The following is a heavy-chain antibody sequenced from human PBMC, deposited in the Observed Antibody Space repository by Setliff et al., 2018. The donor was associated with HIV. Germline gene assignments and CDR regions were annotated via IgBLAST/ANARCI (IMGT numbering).Heavy chain of an antibody. D-gene: IGHD6-19*01. CDR3: AKFLTYSSGLDY. J-gene: IGHJ4*02. CDR2: IYYSGHA. Sequence: SETLSLTCTVSGDSIITYYWTWIRQPPGKGLEWIANIYYSGHAYYNPSLESRVSISVDTSKNQFSLKLSSVAAADTAVYYCAKFLTYSSGLDYWGQGTLVTVSS. V-gene: IGHV4-59*04. CDR1: GDSIITYY.